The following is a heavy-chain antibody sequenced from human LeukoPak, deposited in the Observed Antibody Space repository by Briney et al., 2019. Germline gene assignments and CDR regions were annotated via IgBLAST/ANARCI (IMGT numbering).Heavy chain of an antibody. V-gene: IGHV3-66*01. CDR1: GFTVSSNY. CDR3: ARWSTDGYNSYFDY. CDR2: IYSGGST. D-gene: IGHD5-24*01. J-gene: IGHJ4*02. Sequence: GGSLRLSCAASGFTVSSNYMSWVRQAPGKGLEWVSVIYSGGSTYYADSVKGRFTISRDNSKNTLYLQMNSLRAEDTAVYYCARWSTDGYNSYFDYWGQGTLVTVSS.